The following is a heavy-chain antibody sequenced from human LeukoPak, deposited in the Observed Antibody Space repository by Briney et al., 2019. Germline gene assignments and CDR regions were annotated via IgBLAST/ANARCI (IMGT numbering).Heavy chain of an antibody. CDR2: INHSGST. D-gene: IGHD2-2*02. V-gene: IGHV4-34*01. J-gene: IGHJ4*02. Sequence: PSETLSLTCAVYGGSFSGYYWSWIRQPPGKGLEWIGEINHSGSTNYNPSLKSRVTISVDTSKNQFSLKLSSVTAADTAVYYCARGGYCSSTSCYMVDYWGQGTLVTVSS. CDR3: ARGGYCSSTSCYMVDY. CDR1: GGSFSGYY.